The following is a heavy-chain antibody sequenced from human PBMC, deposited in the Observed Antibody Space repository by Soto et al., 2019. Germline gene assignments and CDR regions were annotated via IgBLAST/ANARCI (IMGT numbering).Heavy chain of an antibody. V-gene: IGHV4-31*03. CDR3: ARTPAVREPFDF. CDR2: IYYSGST. Sequence: SETLSLTCTVSGGTISSDGYYWVWLRQHSGKGREWIGYIYYSGSTYYNPSLKSRVTISVDTTKNQFSLKLSSVTAADTALSDFARTPAVREPFDFWGQGTLVTVSS. J-gene: IGHJ4*02. D-gene: IGHD3-3*01. CDR1: GGTISSDGYY.